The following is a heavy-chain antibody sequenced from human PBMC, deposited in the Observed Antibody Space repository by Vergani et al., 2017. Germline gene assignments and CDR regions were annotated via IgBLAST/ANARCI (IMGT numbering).Heavy chain of an antibody. CDR2: IQFDGSNQ. CDR1: GFTLSNYD. CDR3: AKHFRGWGIDY. D-gene: IGHD3-16*01. V-gene: IGHV3-30*02. J-gene: IGHJ4*02. Sequence: QVQLVESGGGVVQRGGSLRLSCPTSGFTLSNYDMQWIRQGRGKGLEFVAFIQFDGSNQYYANSVKGRFTLSRDFSKNTLYLQMNSLRTDDTATYYCAKHFRGWGIDYWGQGTQVIVSS.